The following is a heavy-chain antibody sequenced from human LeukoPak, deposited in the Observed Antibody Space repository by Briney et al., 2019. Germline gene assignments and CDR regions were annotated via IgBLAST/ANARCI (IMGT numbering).Heavy chain of an antibody. CDR3: AKSLYGGCDY. J-gene: IGHJ4*02. V-gene: IGHV3-23*01. CDR2: VNGNGGST. Sequence: GGSLRLSCAASGFSFSTYAMSWVRQAPGKGLEWVSGVNGNGGSTSYADSVKGRFTIFRDNSKNTVYLQMNSLRVEDTAVYYCAKSLYGGCDYWGQGAVVTVSS. D-gene: IGHD3-16*02. CDR1: GFSFSTYA.